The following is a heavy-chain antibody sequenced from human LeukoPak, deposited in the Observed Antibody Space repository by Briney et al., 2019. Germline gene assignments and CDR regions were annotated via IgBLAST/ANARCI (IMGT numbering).Heavy chain of an antibody. D-gene: IGHD6-13*01. V-gene: IGHV3-66*01. J-gene: IGHJ6*02. CDR1: GFTASSNY. CDR3: TGEWKSRSNWYRHHDSYYGLDV. CDR2: IYSGGST. Sequence: PGGSLRLSCAASGFTASSNYISWVRQAPGKGLEWVSVIYSGGSTYYADSVKGRFTISRDNSKNTLYLQMNSLSAEDTAVYCCTGEWKSRSNWYRHHDSYYGLDVWGQGTTVTVS.